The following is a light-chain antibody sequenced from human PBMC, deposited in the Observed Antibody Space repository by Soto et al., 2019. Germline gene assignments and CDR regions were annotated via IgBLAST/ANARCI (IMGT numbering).Light chain of an antibody. CDR3: QQYFTNPIT. V-gene: IGKV4-1*01. CDR2: RAS. J-gene: IGKJ5*01. CDR1: QSVFDSSDNKNY. Sequence: DIVMTQSPDFLAVSLCERATINCRSSQSVFDSSDNKNYLAWYQQKPGQPPKLLIYRASTRESGVPERFRGSGSGTGFTLTISSLQTEDVEVYYCQQYFTNPITFGQGTRLEIK.